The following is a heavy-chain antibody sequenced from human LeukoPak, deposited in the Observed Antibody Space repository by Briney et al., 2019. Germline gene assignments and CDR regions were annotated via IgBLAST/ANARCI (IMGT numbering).Heavy chain of an antibody. CDR1: GGSISSYY. Sequence: AETPSLTCTVSGGSISSYYWSWIRQPPGKGLEWIGYIYNRGSTNYNPSLKSRVTISVDTSKNQFSLKLSSVTAADTAVYYCARDVSEPDAFDIWGQGTMVT. J-gene: IGHJ3*02. CDR2: IYNRGST. CDR3: ARDVSEPDAFDI. V-gene: IGHV4-59*01. D-gene: IGHD1-26*01.